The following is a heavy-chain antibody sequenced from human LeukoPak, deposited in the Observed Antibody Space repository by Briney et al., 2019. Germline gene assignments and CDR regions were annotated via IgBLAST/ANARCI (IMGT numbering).Heavy chain of an antibody. Sequence: GGSVKVSCKASGSTFTTYGITWVRQAPGQGREGMGWISAYNGNTKYAQKLQGRVIMTTATSTSTAYMELRSLRSDDTDVYYCARDGRSGSYGAFDIWGQGTMVTVSS. CDR3: ARDGRSGSYGAFDI. CDR2: ISAYNGNT. V-gene: IGHV1-18*01. J-gene: IGHJ3*02. CDR1: GSTFTTYG. D-gene: IGHD1-26*01.